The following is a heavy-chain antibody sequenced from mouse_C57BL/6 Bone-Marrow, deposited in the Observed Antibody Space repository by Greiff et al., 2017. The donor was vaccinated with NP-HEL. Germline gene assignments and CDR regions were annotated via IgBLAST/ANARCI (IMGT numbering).Heavy chain of an antibody. V-gene: IGHV1-50*01. CDR3: ARKAYYGRSYEFAY. D-gene: IGHD1-1*01. J-gene: IGHJ3*01. Sequence: QVQLQQPGAELVKPGASVKLSCKASGYTFTTYWMQWVKQRPGQGLEWIGEIDPSDSYTTYNQKFKGKATLTVVTSSSTAYMQLSSLTSEDSSVYYCARKAYYGRSYEFAYWGQGTLVTVSA. CDR2: IDPSDSYT. CDR1: GYTFTTYW.